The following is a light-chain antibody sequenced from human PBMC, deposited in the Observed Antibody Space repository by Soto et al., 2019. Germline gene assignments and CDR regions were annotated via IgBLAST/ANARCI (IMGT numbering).Light chain of an antibody. CDR3: QQYDRSPPT. J-gene: IGKJ1*01. CDR2: SVS. CDR1: QSVSSSY. Sequence: EIVLTQPPGTLSLSPGERATLSCRASQSVSSSYLAWYQQRSGQAPRLLIYSVSSRANGVPDRFSGSGSGTDFTLTVSRLEPEDFEVYYCQQYDRSPPTFGQGTKVDIX. V-gene: IGKV3-20*01.